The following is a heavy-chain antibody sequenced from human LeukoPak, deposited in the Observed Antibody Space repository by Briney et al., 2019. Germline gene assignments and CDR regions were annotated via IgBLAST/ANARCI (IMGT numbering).Heavy chain of an antibody. D-gene: IGHD4-17*01. CDR2: INPSGGST. V-gene: IGHV1-46*01. CDR3: ARSDHGDYIDY. J-gene: IGHJ4*02. Sequence: ASVKVSCKASGYTFTSYYMHWVRQAPGQGLEWMGIINPSGGSTSYAQKFQDRVTITRDTSASTSYMDLSSLTSEDTAMYYCARSDHGDYIDYWGQGTLVTVSS. CDR1: GYTFTSYY.